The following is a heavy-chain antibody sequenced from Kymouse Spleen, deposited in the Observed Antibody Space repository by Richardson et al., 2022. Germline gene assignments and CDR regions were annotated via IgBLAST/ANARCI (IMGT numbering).Heavy chain of an antibody. D-gene: IGHD3-10*01. J-gene: IGHJ6*02. CDR1: GDSVSSNSAA. Sequence: QVQLQQSGPGLVKPSQTLSLTCAISGDSVSSNSAAWNWIRQSPSRGLEWLGRTYYRSKWYNDYAVSVKSRITINPDTSKNQFSLQLNSVTPEDTAVYYCARTTMVRGVINYYYYGMDVWGQGTTVTVSS. CDR2: TYYRSKWYN. V-gene: IGHV6-1*01. CDR3: ARTTMVRGVINYYYYGMDV.